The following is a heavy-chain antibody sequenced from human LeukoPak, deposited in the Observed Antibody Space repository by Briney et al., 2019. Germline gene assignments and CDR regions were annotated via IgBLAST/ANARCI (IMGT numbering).Heavy chain of an antibody. CDR3: ATEKRGYSYGPPAALGY. D-gene: IGHD5-18*01. CDR1: GFTFSSYW. Sequence: PGGSLRLSCAASGFTFSSYWMSWVRQAPGKGLEWVANIKQDGSEKYYVDSVKGRFTISRDNAKNSLYLQKNSLRAEDTAVYYCATEKRGYSYGPPAALGYWGQGTLVTVSS. J-gene: IGHJ4*02. CDR2: IKQDGSEK. V-gene: IGHV3-7*01.